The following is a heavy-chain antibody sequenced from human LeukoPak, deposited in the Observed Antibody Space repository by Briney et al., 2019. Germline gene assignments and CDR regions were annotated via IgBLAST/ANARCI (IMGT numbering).Heavy chain of an antibody. CDR1: GGTFSSYA. D-gene: IGHD1-26*01. V-gene: IGHV1-69*13. CDR3: ASNSLGATHLMDV. J-gene: IGHJ6*02. CDR2: IIPIFGTA. Sequence: ASVNVSCTASGGTFSSYAISWVRQAPGQGLEWMGGIIPIFGTANYAQKFQGRVTITADESTSTAYMELSSLRSEDTAVYYCASNSLGATHLMDVWGQGTTVTVSS.